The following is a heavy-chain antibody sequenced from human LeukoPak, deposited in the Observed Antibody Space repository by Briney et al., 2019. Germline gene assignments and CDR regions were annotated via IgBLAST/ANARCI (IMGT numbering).Heavy chain of an antibody. CDR2: ITWNGGST. J-gene: IGHJ4*02. D-gene: IGHD5-24*01. CDR1: GFTFDDYA. Sequence: GGSLRLSCAASGFTFDDYAMSWVRHAPGKGLEWVSGITWNGGSTGYADSVKGRFTISRDNAKNSLYLQMNSLRAEDTAVYYCAKGGEPSGEMATITYFDYWGQGTLVTVSS. CDR3: AKGGEPSGEMATITYFDY. V-gene: IGHV3-20*04.